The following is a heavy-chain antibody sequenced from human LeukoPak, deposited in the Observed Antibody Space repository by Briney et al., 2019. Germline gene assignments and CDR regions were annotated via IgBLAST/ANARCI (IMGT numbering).Heavy chain of an antibody. CDR3: ASLIPAANRWGLDH. CDR1: GGSISSYY. D-gene: IGHD2-2*01. J-gene: IGHJ4*02. Sequence: SETLSLTCTVSGGSISSYYWSWIRQPPGKGLEWIGYIYYSGSTNYNPSLKSRVTISVDTSKNQFSLKLSSVTAADTAVYYCASLIPAANRWGLDHWGQGTLVTVSS. V-gene: IGHV4-59*01. CDR2: IYYSGST.